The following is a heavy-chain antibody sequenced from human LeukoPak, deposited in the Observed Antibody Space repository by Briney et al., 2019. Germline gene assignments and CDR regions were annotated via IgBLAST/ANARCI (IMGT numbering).Heavy chain of an antibody. CDR1: GGSISSYY. D-gene: IGHD3-22*01. V-gene: IGHV4-59*01. J-gene: IGHJ3*02. CDR2: IYYSGST. CDR3: ARELNTYYYDSSGPNAFDI. Sequence: PSETLSLTCTASGGSISSYYWSWIRQPPGKGLEWIGYIYYSGSTNYNPSLKSRVTISVDTSKNQFSLKLSSVTAADTAVYYCARELNTYYYDSSGPNAFDIWGQGTMVTVSS.